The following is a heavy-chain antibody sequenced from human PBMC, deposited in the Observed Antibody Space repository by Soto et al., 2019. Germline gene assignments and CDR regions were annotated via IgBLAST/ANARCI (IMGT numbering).Heavy chain of an antibody. D-gene: IGHD5-12*01. CDR1: GYSFTSYW. CDR2: IYPGDSDT. CDR3: ARRGYSGYDSVLSYYMDV. Sequence: GESLKISCKGSGYSFTSYWIGWVRQMPGKGLEWMGIIYPGDSDTRYSPSFQGQVTISADKSISTAYLQWSSLKASDTAMYYCARRGYSGYDSVLSYYMDVWGKGTTVTVSS. V-gene: IGHV5-51*01. J-gene: IGHJ6*03.